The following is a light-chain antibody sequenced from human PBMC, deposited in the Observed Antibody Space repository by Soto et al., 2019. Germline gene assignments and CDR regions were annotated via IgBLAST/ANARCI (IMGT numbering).Light chain of an antibody. J-gene: IGKJ5*01. V-gene: IGKV3-20*01. CDR1: QSVSSNY. Sequence: ETVLTQSPGTLSFSPWERATLSCRASQSVSSNYLAWYQQKPGQAPRLLIYGASSRATGIPDRFSGSGSGTDFTLTISRLEPEDFAVYYCQQYGSSPFTFGQGTRLEIK. CDR2: GAS. CDR3: QQYGSSPFT.